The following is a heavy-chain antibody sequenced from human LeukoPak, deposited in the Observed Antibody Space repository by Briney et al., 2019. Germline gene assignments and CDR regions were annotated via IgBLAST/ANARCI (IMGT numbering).Heavy chain of an antibody. CDR3: AREVYYYDSSGYWDAFDI. CDR1: GLTVSSNY. D-gene: IGHD3-22*01. J-gene: IGHJ3*02. V-gene: IGHV3-53*01. Sequence: PGGSLRLSCAASGLTVSSNYMSWVRQAPGKGLEWVSVIYSGGSTYCADSVKGRFTISRDNSKNTLYLQMNSLRAEDTAVYYCAREVYYYDSSGYWDAFDIWGQGTMVTVSS. CDR2: IYSGGST.